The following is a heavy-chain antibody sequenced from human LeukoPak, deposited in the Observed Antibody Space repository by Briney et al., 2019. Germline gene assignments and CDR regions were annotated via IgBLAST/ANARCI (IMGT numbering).Heavy chain of an antibody. J-gene: IGHJ6*04. V-gene: IGHV5-51*01. D-gene: IGHD6-13*01. Sequence: GESLKISCQGSGYTFTRNWIAWVRQMPGKGLEWMGIIYPGDSDTRYSPSFQGQVTISADKSISTAYLQWSSLKASDTAMYYCARHVHSSSPFALDVWGKGTTVTVSS. CDR2: IYPGDSDT. CDR1: GYTFTRNW. CDR3: ARHVHSSSPFALDV.